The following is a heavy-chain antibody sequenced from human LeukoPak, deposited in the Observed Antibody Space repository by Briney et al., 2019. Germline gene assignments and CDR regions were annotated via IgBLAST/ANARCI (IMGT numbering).Heavy chain of an antibody. CDR3: ARSLLWPTGASES. CDR1: GGSMSGYY. CDR2: INHSGWT. V-gene: IGHV4-34*01. J-gene: IGHJ3*02. Sequence: SETLSLTCIVSGGSMSGYYWSWIRQSPGKGLEWIGEINHSGWTNYNPSLESRVTISLDASRTQFSLKMNSLTAADTAVYFCARSLLWPTGASESWGQGTTVTVSS. D-gene: IGHD2-8*02.